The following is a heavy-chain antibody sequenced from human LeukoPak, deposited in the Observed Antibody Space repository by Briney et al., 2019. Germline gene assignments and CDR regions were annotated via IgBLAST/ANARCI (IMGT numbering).Heavy chain of an antibody. CDR1: GGTFSSYA. CDR3: ARVNFGEDGYNLSDY. CDR2: IIPIFGTA. V-gene: IGHV1-69*06. D-gene: IGHD5-24*01. J-gene: IGHJ4*02. Sequence: GASVKVSCKASGGTFSSYAISWVRQAPGQGLEWMGGIIPIFGTANYAQKFQGRVTITADKSTSTAYMELSSLRSEDTAVYYCARVNFGEDGYNLSDYWGQGTLVTVSS.